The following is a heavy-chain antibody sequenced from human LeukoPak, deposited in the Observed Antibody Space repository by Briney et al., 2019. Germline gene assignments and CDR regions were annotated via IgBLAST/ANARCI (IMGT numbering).Heavy chain of an antibody. D-gene: IGHD2/OR15-2a*01. CDR3: AKLCREYCFSTTCPNWFDP. J-gene: IGHJ5*02. Sequence: GGSLRLSCAASGFTFSSYEMNWVRQAPGKGLEWVSYISSGSSSIFYADSVKGRFTISRDNSRNTLYLQMNSLRAEDTAVYYCAKLCREYCFSTTCPNWFDPWGQGALVTVSS. CDR1: GFTFSSYE. V-gene: IGHV3-48*03. CDR2: ISSGSSSI.